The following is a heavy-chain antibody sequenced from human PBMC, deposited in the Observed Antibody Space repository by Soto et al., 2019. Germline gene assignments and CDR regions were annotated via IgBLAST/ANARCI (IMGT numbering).Heavy chain of an antibody. J-gene: IGHJ4*02. D-gene: IGHD2-15*01. CDR2: ISSSSSTI. CDR1: GFTFSSYS. Sequence: EVQLVESGGGLVQPGGSLRLSCAASGFTFSSYSMNWVRQAPGKGLEWVSYISSSSSTIYYADSLKGRFTISRDNAKNSLYLQMNSLRAEDTAVYYCARDLVCSGGSCYSGFEYWGQGTLVTVSS. V-gene: IGHV3-48*01. CDR3: ARDLVCSGGSCYSGFEY.